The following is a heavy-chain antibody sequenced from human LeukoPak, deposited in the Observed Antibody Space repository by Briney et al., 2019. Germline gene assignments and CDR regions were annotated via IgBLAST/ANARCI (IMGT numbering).Heavy chain of an antibody. CDR3: ARAGRRDGYNTGDY. J-gene: IGHJ4*02. CDR2: IKQDGSET. Sequence: GGAVTVSFAASGLTFISYLMHWVRQAPGKGLEWVANIKQDGSETYYVDSVKGRFTISRDNAKSSLYLQMSSLRAEDTAVYYCARAGRRDGYNTGDYWGQGTLVTVSS. V-gene: IGHV3-7*01. CDR1: GLTFISYL. D-gene: IGHD5-24*01.